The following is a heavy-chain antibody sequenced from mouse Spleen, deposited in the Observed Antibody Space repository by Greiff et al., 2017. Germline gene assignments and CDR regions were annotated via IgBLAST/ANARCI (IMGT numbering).Heavy chain of an antibody. D-gene: IGHD4-1*01. CDR1: GYSITSGYY. Sequence: VQLQQSGPGLVKPSQSLSLTCSVTGYSITSGYYWNWIRQFPGNKLEWMGYISYDGSNNYNPSLKNRISITRDTSKNQFFLKLNSVTTEDTATYYCAGSWDNFDYWGQGTTLTVSS. J-gene: IGHJ2*01. V-gene: IGHV3-6*01. CDR3: AGSWDNFDY. CDR2: ISYDGSN.